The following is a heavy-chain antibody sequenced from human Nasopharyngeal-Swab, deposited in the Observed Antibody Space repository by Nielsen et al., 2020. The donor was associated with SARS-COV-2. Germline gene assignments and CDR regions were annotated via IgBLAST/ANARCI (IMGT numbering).Heavy chain of an antibody. D-gene: IGHD3-9*01. CDR3: ARDRTDYDILTGWSYYGMDV. Sequence: WIRQPPGKGLEWIGNIYYSGSTNYNPSLKSRVTISVDTSKNQFSLKLSSVTAADTAVYYCARDRTDYDILTGWSYYGMDVWGQGTTVTVSS. J-gene: IGHJ6*02. CDR2: IYYSGST. V-gene: IGHV4-59*12.